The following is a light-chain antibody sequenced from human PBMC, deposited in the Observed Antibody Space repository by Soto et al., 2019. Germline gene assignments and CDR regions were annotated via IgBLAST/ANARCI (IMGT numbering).Light chain of an antibody. J-gene: IGLJ1*01. CDR1: SSNLGTGYD. CDR2: GNS. V-gene: IGLV1-40*01. CDR3: QSYDSSLSAYV. Sequence: QSVLTQPPSVSGAPGQRVTISCTGSSSNLGTGYDVHRYQQLPGTAPKLLIYGNSNRPSGVPDRFSGSKSGTSASLDITGLQAEDEADYYCQSYDSSLSAYVFGTGTKLTVL.